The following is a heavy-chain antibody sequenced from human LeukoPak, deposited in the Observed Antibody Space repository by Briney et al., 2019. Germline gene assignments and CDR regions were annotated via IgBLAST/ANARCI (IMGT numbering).Heavy chain of an antibody. CDR2: VSHDGNNY. CDR3: AKTYSDYDFADY. D-gene: IGHD5-12*01. Sequence: GRSLRLSCAASGFMFSRHAMHWVRQAPGKGLEWLAVVSHDGNNYYYGDSVKGRFTISRDKSKNTLYLQMNSLRAEDTAVYYCAKTYSDYDFADYWGQGTLVTVSS. V-gene: IGHV3-30*18. CDR1: GFMFSRHA. J-gene: IGHJ4*02.